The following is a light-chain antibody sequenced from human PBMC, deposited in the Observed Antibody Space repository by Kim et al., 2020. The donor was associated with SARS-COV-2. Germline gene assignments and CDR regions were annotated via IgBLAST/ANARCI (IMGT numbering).Light chain of an antibody. J-gene: IGLJ3*02. CDR2: EDN. V-gene: IGLV6-57*02. Sequence: GNTVTISGTGRSGSIASNYVQWYQQRPGSAPTTVLYEDNQSPSGVPDRFSGSIDSSSNSASLTISGLKTEDEADYYCQSYDSSNQVFGGGTQLTVL. CDR3: QSYDSSNQV. CDR1: SGSIASNY.